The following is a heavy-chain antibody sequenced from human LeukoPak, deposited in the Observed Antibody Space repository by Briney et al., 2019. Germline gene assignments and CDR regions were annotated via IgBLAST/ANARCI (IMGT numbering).Heavy chain of an antibody. J-gene: IGHJ4*02. V-gene: IGHV3-30-3*01. CDR3: ARESDY. CDR1: GFTFSSYA. Sequence: GRSLRLSCAASGFTFSSYAMHGVRQAPGEGLEWVAVISYDGSNKYYADSVKGRFTISRDTSKNTLYLQMNSLRAEDTAVYYCARESDYWGQGTLVTVSS. CDR2: ISYDGSNK.